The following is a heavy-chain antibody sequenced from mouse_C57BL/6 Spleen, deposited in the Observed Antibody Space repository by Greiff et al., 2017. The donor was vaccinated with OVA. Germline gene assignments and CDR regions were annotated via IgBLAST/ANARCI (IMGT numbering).Heavy chain of an antibody. CDR2: ISSGSSTI. D-gene: IGHD2-4*01. Sequence: EVHLVESGGGLVKPGGSLKLSCAASGFTFSDYGMHWVRQAPEKGLEWVAYISSGSSTIYYADTVKGRFTIARDNAKNTLFLQMTSLRSEDTAMYYCARGWDYDGYAMDYWGQGTSVTVSS. CDR1: GFTFSDYG. V-gene: IGHV5-17*01. J-gene: IGHJ4*01. CDR3: ARGWDYDGYAMDY.